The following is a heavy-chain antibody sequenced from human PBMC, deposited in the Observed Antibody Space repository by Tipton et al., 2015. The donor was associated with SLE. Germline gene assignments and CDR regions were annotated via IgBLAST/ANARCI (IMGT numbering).Heavy chain of an antibody. J-gene: IGHJ4*02. CDR2: INHSGST. CDR3: ARAPEEPFWSGYYLDY. D-gene: IGHD3-3*01. V-gene: IGHV4-34*01. CDR1: GGSFSGYY. Sequence: TLSLTCAVYGGSFSGYYWSWIRQPPGKGLEWIGEINHSGSTNYNPSLKSRVTISVDTSKNQFSLKLSSVTAADTAVYYCARAPEEPFWSGYYLDYWGQGTLVTVSS.